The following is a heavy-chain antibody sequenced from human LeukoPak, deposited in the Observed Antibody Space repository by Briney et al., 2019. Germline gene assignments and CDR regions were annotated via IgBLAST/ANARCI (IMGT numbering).Heavy chain of an antibody. CDR3: AKDGGSGSPTPTYYYYGMDV. Sequence: PGGSLRLSCAASAFTFSSYAMHWVRQAPGKGLEWVAVISYDGSNKDYADSVKGRFTISRDNSKNTLYLQMNSLRPEDTAVYYCAKDGGSGSPTPTYYYYGMDVWGQGTTVTAPS. V-gene: IGHV3-30*18. D-gene: IGHD3-10*01. CDR2: ISYDGSNK. J-gene: IGHJ6*02. CDR1: AFTFSSYA.